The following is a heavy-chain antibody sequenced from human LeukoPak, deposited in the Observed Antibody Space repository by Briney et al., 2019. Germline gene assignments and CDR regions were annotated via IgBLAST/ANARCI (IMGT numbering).Heavy chain of an antibody. CDR2: IYYSGST. V-gene: IGHV4-61*01. CDR1: GYSISSSYY. D-gene: IGHD6-19*01. CDR3: ARRAGTYFDY. Sequence: SETLSLTCTVSGYSISSSYYWSWIRQPPGKGLEWIGYIYYSGSTNYNPSLKSRVTISVDTSKNQFSLKLSSVTAADTAVYYCARRAGTYFDYWGQGTLVTVSS. J-gene: IGHJ4*02.